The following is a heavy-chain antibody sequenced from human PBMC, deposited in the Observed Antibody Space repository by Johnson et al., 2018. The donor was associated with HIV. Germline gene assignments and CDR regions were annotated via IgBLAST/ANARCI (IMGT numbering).Heavy chain of an antibody. V-gene: IGHV3-13*01. CDR2: IGTAGDT. CDR1: GFTFSSYA. CDR3: ARDGGFVGAFDI. Sequence: VQLVESGGGLVQPGGSLRLSCAASGFTFSSYAMSWVRQAPGKGLEWVSAIGTAGDTYYPGSVKGRFTISRENAKNSLYLQMNSLRAGDTAVYYCARDGGFVGAFDIWGQGTMVIVSS. D-gene: IGHD3-16*01. J-gene: IGHJ3*02.